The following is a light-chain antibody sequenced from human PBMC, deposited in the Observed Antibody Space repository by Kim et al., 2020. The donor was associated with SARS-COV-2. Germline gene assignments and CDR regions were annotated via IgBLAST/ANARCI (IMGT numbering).Light chain of an antibody. CDR3: SSYTSISTPV. CDR2: DVS. V-gene: IGLV2-14*03. Sequence: QSALTQPASVSGSPGQSITISCTGTSSDVGTYNYVSWYQQHPGKAPKLMIYDVSNRPSGVSNRFSGSKSGNTASLTISGLQADDEADYYCSSYTSISTPVFGGGTKLTVL. CDR1: SSDVGTYNY. J-gene: IGLJ3*02.